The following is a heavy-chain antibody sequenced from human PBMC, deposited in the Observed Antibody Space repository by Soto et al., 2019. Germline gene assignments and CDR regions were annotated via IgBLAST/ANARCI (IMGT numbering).Heavy chain of an antibody. CDR1: GGSFSGYY. CDR3: ARTAGSGWLYYYYGMDV. CDR2: INHSGST. J-gene: IGHJ6*02. V-gene: IGHV4-34*01. Sequence: QVQLQQWGAGLLKPSETLSLTCAVYGGSFSGYYWSWIRQPPGKGLEWIGEINHSGSTHYNPSLKSRVTISVDTSKNQFSLKLSSVTAADTAVYYCARTAGSGWLYYYYGMDVWGQGTTVTVSS. D-gene: IGHD6-19*01.